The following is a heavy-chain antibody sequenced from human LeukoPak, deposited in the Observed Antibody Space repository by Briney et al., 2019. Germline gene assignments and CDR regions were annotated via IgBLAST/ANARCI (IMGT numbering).Heavy chain of an antibody. CDR1: GFTFSSYA. J-gene: IGHJ6*04. D-gene: IGHD6-13*01. CDR3: ARVPLEDEAAALYYYYYYGMDV. CDR2: ISYDGSNK. V-gene: IGHV3-30*04. Sequence: PGRSLRLSCAASGFTFSSYAMHWVRQAPGKGLERGAVISYDGSNKYYADSVKGRFTISRDNSKNTLYLQMNSLRAEDTAVYYCARVPLEDEAAALYYYYYYGMDVWGKGTTVTVSS.